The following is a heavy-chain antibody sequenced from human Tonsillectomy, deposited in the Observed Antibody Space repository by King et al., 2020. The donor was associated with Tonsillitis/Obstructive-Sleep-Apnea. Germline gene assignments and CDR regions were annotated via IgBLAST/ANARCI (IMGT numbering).Heavy chain of an antibody. CDR2: ISGSGGST. CDR1: GFTFSSYA. Sequence: VQLVESGGGLVQPGGSLILSCAASGFTFSSYAMSWVRQAPGKGLEWVSAISGSGGSTYYADAVKGRFTISRDNSKNTMHLQMNSLRAEDTAGYYCAEDLGYCSSTSCYFGAFDIWGQGTMVTVSS. J-gene: IGHJ3*02. D-gene: IGHD2-2*01. V-gene: IGHV3-23*04. CDR3: AEDLGYCSSTSCYFGAFDI.